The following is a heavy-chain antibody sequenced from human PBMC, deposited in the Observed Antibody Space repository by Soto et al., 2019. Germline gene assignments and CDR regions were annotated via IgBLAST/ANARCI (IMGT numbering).Heavy chain of an antibody. CDR1: GGSISSGDYH. CDR2: IYHSGSS. V-gene: IGHV4-30-4*01. CDR3: ARGDTRMVTRLDY. D-gene: IGHD2-21*02. J-gene: IGHJ4*02. Sequence: QVQLQESGPGLVKPSQTLSLTCTVSGGSISSGDYHWSWIRQPPGKGLEWIGYIYHSGSSYYNSSLKSRVTISVDTSKNQFSLKLSSVTAADTAVYYCARGDTRMVTRLDYWGQGTLVTVSS.